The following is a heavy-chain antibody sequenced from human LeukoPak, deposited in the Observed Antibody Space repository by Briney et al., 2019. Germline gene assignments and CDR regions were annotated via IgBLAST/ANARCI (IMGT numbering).Heavy chain of an antibody. CDR1: GGSIGSYY. CDR2: IYYSGST. Sequence: SETLSLTCTVSGGSIGSYYWSWIRQPPGKGLEWIGYIYYSGSTNYNPSLKSRVTISVDTSKNQFSLKLSSVTAADTAVYYCARVGGPVEYYYDSSGYNWFDPWGQGTLVTVSS. V-gene: IGHV4-59*12. D-gene: IGHD3-22*01. CDR3: ARVGGPVEYYYDSSGYNWFDP. J-gene: IGHJ5*02.